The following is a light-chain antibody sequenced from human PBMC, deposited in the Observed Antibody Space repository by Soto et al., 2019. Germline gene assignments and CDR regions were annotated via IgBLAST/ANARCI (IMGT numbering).Light chain of an antibody. CDR1: QSVLFSSNNNNR. V-gene: IGKV4-1*01. Sequence: DIVMTQSPDSLAVSLGERATINCNSSQSVLFSSNNNNRLAWYQQKPGQPPKLLIYWASTRESGVPDRFSGTGSGTDFTLTISSLQAEDVAVYYCQQYYSIPWTFGQGTKVEIK. CDR2: WAS. J-gene: IGKJ1*01. CDR3: QQYYSIPWT.